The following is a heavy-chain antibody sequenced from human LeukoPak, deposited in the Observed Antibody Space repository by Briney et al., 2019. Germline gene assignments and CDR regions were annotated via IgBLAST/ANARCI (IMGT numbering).Heavy chain of an antibody. D-gene: IGHD2-2*01. CDR3: ARGGDIVVVPAAYHFDY. V-gene: IGHV1-69*13. CDR1: GGTFISYA. CDR2: IIPIFGTA. J-gene: IGHJ4*02. Sequence: SVKVSCKASGGTFISYAISWVRQAPGQGHEWMGGIIPIFGTANYAQNFQGRVTITADESTSTAYMELSSLRSEDTAVYYCARGGDIVVVPAAYHFDYWGQGTLVTVSS.